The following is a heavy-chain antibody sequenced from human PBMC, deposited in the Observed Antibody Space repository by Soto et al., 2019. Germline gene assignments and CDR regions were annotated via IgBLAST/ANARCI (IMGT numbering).Heavy chain of an antibody. D-gene: IGHD6-19*01. CDR2: IYGGGTT. V-gene: IGHV3-53*01. Sequence: EVQLVESGGGLIQPGGSLRLSCAASGFAVSSKYMTWVRQAPGKGLEWVSVIYGGGTTYYADSVKGRFTNSRATSKNTLYLQMNSLRAEDTAVYYCVKTTGWPGFDFWGQGTLVTVSS. CDR3: VKTTGWPGFDF. CDR1: GFAVSSKY. J-gene: IGHJ4*02.